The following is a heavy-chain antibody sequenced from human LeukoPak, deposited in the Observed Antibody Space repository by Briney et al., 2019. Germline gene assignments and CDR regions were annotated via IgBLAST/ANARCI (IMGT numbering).Heavy chain of an antibody. Sequence: GGSLRLSCAASGFTFSSYAMHWVRQAPGKGLEWVAVISYDGSNKYYADSVKGRFTISRDNSKNTLYLQMNSLRAEDTAVYYCGVLMVYTIPWGQGTLVTVSS. J-gene: IGHJ5*02. V-gene: IGHV3-30-3*01. CDR3: GVLMVYTIP. CDR2: ISYDGSNK. CDR1: GFTFSSYA. D-gene: IGHD2-8*01.